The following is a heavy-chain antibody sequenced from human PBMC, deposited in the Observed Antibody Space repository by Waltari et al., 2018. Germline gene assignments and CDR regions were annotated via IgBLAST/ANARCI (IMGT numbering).Heavy chain of an antibody. CDR2: IYHSGST. Sequence: QVQLQESGPGLVKPSETLSLTCTVSGYSISSGYYWGWIRQPPGKGLEWIGSIYHSGSTYYNPSLKSRVTISVDTSKNQFSLKLSSVTAADTAVYYCARSVPDYYGSGITFDPWGQGTLVTVSS. CDR3: ARSVPDYYGSGITFDP. CDR1: GYSISSGYY. V-gene: IGHV4-38-2*02. J-gene: IGHJ5*02. D-gene: IGHD3-10*01.